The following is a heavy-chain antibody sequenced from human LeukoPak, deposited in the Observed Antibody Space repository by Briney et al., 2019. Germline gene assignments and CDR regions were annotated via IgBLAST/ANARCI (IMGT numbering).Heavy chain of an antibody. V-gene: IGHV3-48*03. CDR1: GFNFSAFE. CDR3: ARDVVVVVAADSNFDY. CDR2: ISGSGRSI. D-gene: IGHD2-15*01. J-gene: IGHJ4*02. Sequence: GGSLRLSCEVSGFNFSAFEMNWVRQVPGQGLEWVAYISGSGRSIHYADSVKGRFTISRDNAKNSLYLQMNSLRAEDTAVYYCARDVVVVVAADSNFDYWGQGTLVTVSS.